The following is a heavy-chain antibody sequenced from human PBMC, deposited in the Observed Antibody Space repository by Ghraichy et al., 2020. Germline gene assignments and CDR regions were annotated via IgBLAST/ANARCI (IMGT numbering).Heavy chain of an antibody. D-gene: IGHD3-10*01. CDR2: IRYDGAHN. CDR3: ARSPIGFGELSFDY. J-gene: IGHJ4*02. Sequence: GGSLRLSCVASGFNFSTSGMHWVRQAPGKGLQWVTFIRYDGAHNYYSDSVKGRFTISRDNPRNTLYLQMNTLTPDDTAVYFCARSPIGFGELSFDYWGQGSLVIVSS. V-gene: IGHV3-30*02. CDR1: GFNFSTSG.